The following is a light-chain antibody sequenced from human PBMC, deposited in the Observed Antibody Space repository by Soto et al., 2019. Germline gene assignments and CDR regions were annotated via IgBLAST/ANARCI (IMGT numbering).Light chain of an antibody. Sequence: QSVLTQPPSVSAAPGQKGTISCSGSSSNIGSNDVSWYQQLPGTGPKLLIYENNKRPSGIPDRFSGSKSGTSATLGITGLQTGDEADYYCGAWDSSLSAGGFGVGTKLTVL. CDR2: ENN. CDR3: GAWDSSLSAGG. V-gene: IGLV1-51*01. J-gene: IGLJ2*01. CDR1: SSNIGSND.